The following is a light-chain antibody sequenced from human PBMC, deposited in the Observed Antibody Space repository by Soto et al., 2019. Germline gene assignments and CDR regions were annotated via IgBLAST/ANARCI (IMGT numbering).Light chain of an antibody. Sequence: QSCLTQPRSVSLSPRQSVTISCTGASSDVGGYNYVSWYQQHPGKAPKLMIYDVSKRPSGVPDRFSGSKSGNTASLTISGLQTEDEADYYCCSYAGRYTYVFGTGAKVTVL. CDR1: SSDVGGYNY. CDR3: CSYAGRYTYV. J-gene: IGLJ1*01. CDR2: DVS. V-gene: IGLV2-11*01.